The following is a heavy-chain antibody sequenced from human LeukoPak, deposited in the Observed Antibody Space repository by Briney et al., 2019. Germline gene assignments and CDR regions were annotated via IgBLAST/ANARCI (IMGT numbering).Heavy chain of an antibody. Sequence: GGSLRLSCAASGFTFDDYAMHWVRQAPGKGLEWVSLISWDGGSTYYADSVKGRFTISRDNSKNSLYLQMNSLRAEDTAVYYCARDPPYFDYWGQGTLVTVSS. J-gene: IGHJ4*02. CDR2: ISWDGGST. V-gene: IGHV3-43D*03. CDR1: GFTFDDYA. CDR3: ARDPPYFDY.